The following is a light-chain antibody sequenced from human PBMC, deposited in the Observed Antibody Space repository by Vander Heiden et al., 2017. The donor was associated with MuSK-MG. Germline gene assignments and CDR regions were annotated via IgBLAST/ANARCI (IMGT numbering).Light chain of an antibody. CDR3: SSYTSSSTNV. CDR2: DVS. CDR1: SSDVGGYNY. V-gene: IGLV2-14*01. J-gene: IGLJ1*01. Sequence: QSALTQPASVSGSPGQSIPISCPGTSSDVGGYNYVSWYQQHPGKAPKLMIYDVSNRPPGVSNRFSGSKSGNTASLTISGLQAEDEADYYCSSYTSSSTNVFGTGTKVTVL.